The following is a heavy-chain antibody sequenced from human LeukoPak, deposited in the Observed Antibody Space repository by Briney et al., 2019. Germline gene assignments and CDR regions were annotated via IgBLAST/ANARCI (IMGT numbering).Heavy chain of an antibody. CDR3: GRAFPPLRTAAAGDY. CDR1: GFTFSDYS. V-gene: IGHV3-48*04. CDR2: ISSRGTTV. D-gene: IGHD6-13*01. Sequence: GGSLRLSCVASGFTFSDYSMNWVRQPPGKGLEWVSYISSRGTTVFYADSVKGRFTISRDNAKNSLYLQMDSLRAEDTAVYFCGRAFPPLRTAAAGDYWGQGTLVTVSS. J-gene: IGHJ4*02.